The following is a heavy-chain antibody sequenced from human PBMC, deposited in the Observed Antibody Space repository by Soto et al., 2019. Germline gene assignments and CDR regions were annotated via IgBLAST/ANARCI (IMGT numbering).Heavy chain of an antibody. CDR3: ARHRQYYDTSGYQQRYFDY. CDR1: GGSISSNPSS. Sequence: SSETLSLTCSVSGGSISSNPSSWGWIRQPPGKGLEWLGTIYYSGTTSYNPSLKSRVIISVDTSNTQLFLKLRSVTAADTAVYYCARHRQYYDTSGYQQRYFDYWGQGTLVTVSS. V-gene: IGHV4-39*01. D-gene: IGHD3-22*01. J-gene: IGHJ4*02. CDR2: IYYSGTT.